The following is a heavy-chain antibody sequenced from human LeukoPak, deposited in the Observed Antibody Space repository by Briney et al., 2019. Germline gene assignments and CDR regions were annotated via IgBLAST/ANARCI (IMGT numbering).Heavy chain of an antibody. J-gene: IGHJ4*02. D-gene: IGHD2-15*01. CDR2: ISAYNGNT. CDR3: ARTEYCSAGRCYSDYFDS. V-gene: IGHV1-18*01. CDR1: GYTFTSYG. Sequence: ASVKVSCKASGYTFTSYGISWVRQAPGQGLEWMGWISAYNGNTNYAQKLQGRVTMTTDTSTSTAYMELRSLRSDDTAVYYCARTEYCSAGRCYSDYFDSWGRGTLVTVSS.